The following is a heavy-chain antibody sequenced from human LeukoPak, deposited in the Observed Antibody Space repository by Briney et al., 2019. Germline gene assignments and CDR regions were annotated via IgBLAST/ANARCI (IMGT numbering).Heavy chain of an antibody. D-gene: IGHD3-10*01. V-gene: IGHV4-39*01. CDR2: INYSGST. Sequence: SETLSLTCTVSGGSVSSTTYFWSWMRRPPGKGLEWIASINYSGSTYYNPSLRSRVTISVDTSDNQFSLKLSSVTAADTAVYYCARYVAYGSGKYYFDYWGQGTLVTVSS. CDR1: GGSVSSTTYF. CDR3: ARYVAYGSGKYYFDY. J-gene: IGHJ4*02.